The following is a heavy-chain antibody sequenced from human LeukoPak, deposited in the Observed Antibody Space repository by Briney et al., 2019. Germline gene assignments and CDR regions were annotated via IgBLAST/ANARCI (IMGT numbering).Heavy chain of an antibody. Sequence: GSLRLSCAASGFTFSSYEMNWVRQAPGEGLEWVAYITSSGRIIYYADSVKGRFTISRDNAQNSLHLQMNSLRAEDTSVYYCASTGGYGSGTYDYYYFGMDVWGQGTTVTVSS. J-gene: IGHJ6*02. D-gene: IGHD3-10*01. CDR3: ASTGGYGSGTYDYYYFGMDV. CDR2: ITSSGRII. V-gene: IGHV3-48*03. CDR1: GFTFSSYE.